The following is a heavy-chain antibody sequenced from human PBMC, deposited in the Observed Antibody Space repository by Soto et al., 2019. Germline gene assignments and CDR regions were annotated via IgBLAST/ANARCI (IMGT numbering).Heavy chain of an antibody. Sequence: GSLRLSCAASGFTFSSYWMHWVRQAPGKGLVWVSRINSDGSSTSYADSVKGRFTISRDNAKNTLYLQMNSLRAEDTAVYYCARSGYSSGWYPYYYYGMDVWGQATTVTVSS. CDR2: INSDGSST. CDR3: ARSGYSSGWYPYYYYGMDV. V-gene: IGHV3-74*01. J-gene: IGHJ6*02. D-gene: IGHD6-19*01. CDR1: GFTFSSYW.